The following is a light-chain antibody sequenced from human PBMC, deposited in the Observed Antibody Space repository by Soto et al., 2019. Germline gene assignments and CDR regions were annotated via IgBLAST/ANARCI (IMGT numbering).Light chain of an antibody. CDR1: SSDIGGYNF. J-gene: IGLJ1*01. CDR2: DVG. V-gene: IGLV2-14*01. Sequence: QSALTQPASVSGSPGQSITIACTGTSSDIGGYNFVSWYQQHPGKAPKLLIYDVGNRPSGVSNRFSGSKSGNTASLTISGXXAXXXXXXYCNSYRTVSTYVFGTGTKLTVL. CDR3: NSYRTVSTYV.